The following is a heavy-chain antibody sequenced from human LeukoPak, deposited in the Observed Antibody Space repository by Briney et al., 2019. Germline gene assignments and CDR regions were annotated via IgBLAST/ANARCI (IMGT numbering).Heavy chain of an antibody. CDR2: ISGSGGNT. J-gene: IGHJ4*02. D-gene: IGHD4-23*01. CDR1: GFTFSSYA. Sequence: GGSLRLSCAASGFTFSSYAMSWVRQAPGKGLEWVSAISGSGGNTYYADSVKGRFTISRDNSKSTLYLQMNSLRAEDTAVYYCAKDQYGGNPQYYFEYWGQGTLVTVSS. V-gene: IGHV3-23*01. CDR3: AKDQYGGNPQYYFEY.